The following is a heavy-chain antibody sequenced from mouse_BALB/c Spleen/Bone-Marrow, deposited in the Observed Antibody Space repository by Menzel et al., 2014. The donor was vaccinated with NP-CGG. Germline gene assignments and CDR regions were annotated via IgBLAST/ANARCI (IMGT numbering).Heavy chain of an antibody. CDR1: GDSITSGY. V-gene: IGHV3-8*02. CDR2: ISYSGST. J-gene: IGHJ1*01. CDR3: ARYYYGSSYWYFDV. D-gene: IGHD1-1*01. Sequence: EVKLQESGPSLVKPSQILSLTCSVTGDSITSGYWNWIRKFPGNKLEYMGYISYSGSTYYNPSLKSRISITRDTSKNQYYLQLNSVTTEDTATYYCARYYYGSSYWYFDVWGAGTTVTVSS.